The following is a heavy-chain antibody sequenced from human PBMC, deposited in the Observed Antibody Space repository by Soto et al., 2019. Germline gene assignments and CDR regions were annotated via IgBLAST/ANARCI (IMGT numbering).Heavy chain of an antibody. CDR1: GYTFRDYG. Sequence: ASVKVSCKAPGYTFRDYGITWLRQAPGQGLEWMGWISAYNGNTNFAQKFQGRVIMTTDTSTTTASMELRSLGSDDTATYYCARGHGVVATGGYFDYWDQEALVTVAS. CDR3: ARGHGVVATGGYFDY. J-gene: IGHJ4*02. CDR2: ISAYNGNT. V-gene: IGHV1-18*01. D-gene: IGHD5-12*01.